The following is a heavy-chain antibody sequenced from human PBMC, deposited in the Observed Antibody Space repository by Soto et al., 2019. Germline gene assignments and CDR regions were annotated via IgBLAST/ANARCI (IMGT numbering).Heavy chain of an antibody. Sequence: GASVKVSCKASGYTFTSYAMHWVRQAPGQRLEWMGWINAGNGNTKYSQKFQGRVTITRDTSASTAYMELSSLRSEDTAVYYCARSSVRIVVGLFDYWGQGTLVTVSS. J-gene: IGHJ4*02. CDR3: ARSSVRIVVGLFDY. CDR2: INAGNGNT. CDR1: GYTFTSYA. V-gene: IGHV1-3*01. D-gene: IGHD3-22*01.